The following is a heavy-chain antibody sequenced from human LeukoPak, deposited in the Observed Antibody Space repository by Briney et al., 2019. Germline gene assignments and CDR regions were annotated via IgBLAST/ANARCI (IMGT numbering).Heavy chain of an antibody. D-gene: IGHD6-13*01. CDR3: ARGPAAAVTFDY. V-gene: IGHV1-69*13. CDR1: GGTFSSYA. CDR2: IIPIFGTA. J-gene: IGHJ4*02. Sequence: GASVKVSCKASGGTFSSYAISWVRQAPGQGLEWMGGIIPIFGTANYAQKFQGRVTITADESTSTAYMELSSLRSEDTAVYYCARGPAAAVTFDYWGQGTLVTVSS.